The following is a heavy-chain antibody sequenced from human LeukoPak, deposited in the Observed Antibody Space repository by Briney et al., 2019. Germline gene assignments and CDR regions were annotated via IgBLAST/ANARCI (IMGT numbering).Heavy chain of an antibody. D-gene: IGHD1-1*01. CDR2: ISYDGSIK. J-gene: IGHJ4*02. V-gene: IGHV3-30*14. CDR3: ARVDTTLSYKLDY. Sequence: GRSLRLSCAASGFTFSNYAMHWIRQAPGKGLEWVAVISYDGSIKYYADSLKGRFTISRHNSKNTVYLQMNNLRAEDTAMYYCARVDTTLSYKLDYWGQGTLVTVSS. CDR1: GFTFSNYA.